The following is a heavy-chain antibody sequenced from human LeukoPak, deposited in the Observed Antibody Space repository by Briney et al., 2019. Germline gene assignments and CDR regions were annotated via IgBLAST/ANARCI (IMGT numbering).Heavy chain of an antibody. CDR2: IRSKANSYAT. V-gene: IGHV3-73*01. Sequence: GGSLRLSCAASGFNFSGSAMHWVRQASGKGLEWVGRIRSKANSYATAYAASVKGRFTISRDDSMNTVYLQMNSLKTEDTATYYCTRLATYCGGDCSSALDASDIWGQGTMVTVSS. J-gene: IGHJ3*02. CDR1: GFNFSGSA. CDR3: TRLATYCGGDCSSALDASDI. D-gene: IGHD2-21*02.